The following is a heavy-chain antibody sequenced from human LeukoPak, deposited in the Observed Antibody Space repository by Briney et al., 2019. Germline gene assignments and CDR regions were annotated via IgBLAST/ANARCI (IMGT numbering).Heavy chain of an antibody. Sequence: GGSLRLSCAASGFTFSSYGMHWVRQAPGKGLEWVAVIWYDGSKTYYVDSVKGRFSISRDNSKNTLYLQMSSLKVEDTAIYYCARDPATVTSCFDCWGQGTLVTVSS. J-gene: IGHJ4*02. CDR1: GFTFSSYG. D-gene: IGHD4-17*01. CDR2: IWYDGSKT. CDR3: ARDPATVTSCFDC. V-gene: IGHV3-33*08.